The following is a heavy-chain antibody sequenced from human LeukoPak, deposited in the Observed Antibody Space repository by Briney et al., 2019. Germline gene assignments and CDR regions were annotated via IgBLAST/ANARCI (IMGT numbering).Heavy chain of an antibody. J-gene: IGHJ4*02. D-gene: IGHD3-16*01. Sequence: GGSLRLSCAASGFTFSSYAMSWVRQTPGKGLEWVSSISGSGGGTYYADSVKGRFTISRDNSKNTLYLQMNSLRADDTAVYYRANWVSYWGQGTLVTVSS. CDR3: ANWVSY. CDR2: ISGSGGGT. V-gene: IGHV3-23*01. CDR1: GFTFSSYA.